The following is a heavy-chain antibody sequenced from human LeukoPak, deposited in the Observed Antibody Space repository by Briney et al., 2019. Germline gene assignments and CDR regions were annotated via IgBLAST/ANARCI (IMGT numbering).Heavy chain of an antibody. D-gene: IGHD6-13*01. Sequence: PGGSLSLSCAASGFTFSSYAMHWVRQAPGKGLEWVAVMSYDGSNKYYADSVKGRFTVSRDNSKNSLYLQMNSLRAEDTAVYYCAKGHSSSWSLTLNWFDPWGQGTLVTVSS. V-gene: IGHV3-30-3*01. CDR2: MSYDGSNK. CDR3: AKGHSSSWSLTLNWFDP. CDR1: GFTFSSYA. J-gene: IGHJ5*02.